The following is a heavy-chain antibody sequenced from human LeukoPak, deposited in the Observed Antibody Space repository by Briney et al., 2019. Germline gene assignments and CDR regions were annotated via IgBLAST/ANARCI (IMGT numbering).Heavy chain of an antibody. D-gene: IGHD6-6*01. Sequence: PGGSLRLSCAASGFTFSAYSMNWVRQAPGKGLEWVSSIRSSSDYIKNADSVKGRFTISRDNAKNSLYLQMDSLRAEDTAVYYCARVARLSTSPYDVFDIWGQGTMVTVSS. J-gene: IGHJ3*02. V-gene: IGHV3-21*01. CDR3: ARVARLSTSPYDVFDI. CDR1: GFTFSAYS. CDR2: IRSSSDYI.